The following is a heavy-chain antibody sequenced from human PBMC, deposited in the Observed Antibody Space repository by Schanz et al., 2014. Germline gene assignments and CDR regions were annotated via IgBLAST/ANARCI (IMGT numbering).Heavy chain of an antibody. CDR1: GYYFGGFG. J-gene: IGHJ4*02. Sequence: QVQLVQSGTEVKKPGASMKISCKAFGYYFGGFGISWVRQAPGQGFEWMGWIGAFQGNTKYAQKFQDRVTLTSDTWASTASMERRSLRPDDTAVYYCLRANPTQHVVLPDALRYWGQGTLVSVSS. CDR2: IGAFQGNT. V-gene: IGHV1-18*01. CDR3: LRANPTQHVVLPDALRY. D-gene: IGHD2-2*01.